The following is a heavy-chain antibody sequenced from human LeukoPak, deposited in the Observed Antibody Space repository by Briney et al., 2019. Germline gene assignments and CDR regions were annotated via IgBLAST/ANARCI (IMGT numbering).Heavy chain of an antibody. J-gene: IGHJ4*02. CDR2: INHSGST. V-gene: IGHV4-34*01. Sequence: SETLSLTCAVYGGSFSGYYWSWIRQPPGKGLEWIGEINHSGSTNYNPSLKSRVTISVDTSKNQFSLKLSSVTAADTAVYYCARDFTIFGVANPRDYWGQGTLVTVSS. CDR3: ARDFTIFGVANPRDY. CDR1: GGSFSGYY. D-gene: IGHD3-3*01.